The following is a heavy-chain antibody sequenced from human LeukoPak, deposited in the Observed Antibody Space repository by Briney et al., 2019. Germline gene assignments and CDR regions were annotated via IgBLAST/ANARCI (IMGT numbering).Heavy chain of an antibody. CDR3: ARDATYCTGGVCYTGILDY. V-gene: IGHV3-7*01. J-gene: IGHJ4*02. D-gene: IGHD2-8*02. CDR1: GFTFSSYW. CDR2: IKQDGSEK. Sequence: GGSLRLSCAASGFTFSSYWMSWVRQAPGKGLEWVANIKQDGSEKYYVDSVKGRFTISRDNAKNSLYLQMNSLRAEDTAVYYCARDATYCTGGVCYTGILDYWGQGTLVTVSS.